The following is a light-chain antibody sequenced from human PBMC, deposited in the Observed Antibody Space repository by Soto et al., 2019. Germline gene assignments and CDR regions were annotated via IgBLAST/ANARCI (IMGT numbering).Light chain of an antibody. Sequence: NFMLTQPHSVSESPGKAVTISCTRSSGSIASNYVQWYQQRPGSAPTNLIYANNQRPSGVPDRFSGSIDSSSNSASLTISGLKTEDEADYYCQTYGSTNVVIGGGTKVTVL. CDR3: QTYGSTNVV. CDR2: ANN. V-gene: IGLV6-57*04. J-gene: IGLJ3*02. CDR1: SGSIASNY.